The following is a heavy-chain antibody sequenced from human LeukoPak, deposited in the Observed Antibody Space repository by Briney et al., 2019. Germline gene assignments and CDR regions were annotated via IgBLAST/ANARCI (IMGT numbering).Heavy chain of an antibody. CDR1: GFTVSSNY. J-gene: IGHJ4*02. CDR3: ARALLWFGGLRPVPFDY. Sequence: GGSLRLSCAASGFTVSSNYMSWVRQAPGKGLEWVSVIYSGGSTYYADSVNGRFTISRDNSKNTLYLPMNSLRAEDMAVYYCARALLWFGGLRPVPFDYWGQGTLVTVSS. CDR2: IYSGGST. D-gene: IGHD3-10*01. V-gene: IGHV3-66*01.